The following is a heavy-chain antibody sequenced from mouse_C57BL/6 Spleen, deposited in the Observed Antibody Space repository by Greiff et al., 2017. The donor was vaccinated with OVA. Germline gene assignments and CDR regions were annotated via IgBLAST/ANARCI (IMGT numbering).Heavy chain of an antibody. J-gene: IGHJ4*01. CDR2: ISDGGSYI. Sequence: EVKLMESGGGLVKPGGSLKLSCAASGFTFSSYAMSWVRQTPEKRLEWVATISDGGSYIYYPDNVKGRFTISRDNAKNNLYLQMSQLKSEDTAMYYCTRDCDYYWGGAMDCWGKGTSVTVAS. CDR1: GFTFSSYA. D-gene: IGHD2-13*01. V-gene: IGHV5-4*01. CDR3: TRDCDYYWGGAMDC.